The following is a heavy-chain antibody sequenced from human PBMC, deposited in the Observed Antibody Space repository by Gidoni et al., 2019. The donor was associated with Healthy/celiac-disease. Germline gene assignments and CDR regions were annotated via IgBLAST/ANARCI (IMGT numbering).Heavy chain of an antibody. Sequence: QVQLVQSAAEVKKPGSSVTVSCKASGGTFSSYAISWVRQAPGQGREWMGGIIPIFGTANYAQKFQGRVTITADESTSTAYMELSSLRAEDTAVYYCASGHGDGHDAFDIWGQGTMVTVSS. CDR3: ASGHGDGHDAFDI. CDR1: GGTFSSYA. CDR2: IIPIFGTA. J-gene: IGHJ3*02. V-gene: IGHV1-69*01. D-gene: IGHD4-17*01.